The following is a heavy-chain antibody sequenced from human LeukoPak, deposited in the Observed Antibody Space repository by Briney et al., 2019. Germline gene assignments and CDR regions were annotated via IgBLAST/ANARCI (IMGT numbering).Heavy chain of an antibody. D-gene: IGHD6-19*01. CDR1: GFTFSSYW. J-gene: IGHJ5*02. Sequence: GGSLRLSCAASGFTFSSYWMHWVSHAPGKGLVWVSRINSDGSSTNYADSVKGRFIISRDNAKNTLYLQMNSLRAEDTAVYYCARESSSDWYLDSWGQGTLVTVSS. CDR2: INSDGSST. V-gene: IGHV3-74*01. CDR3: ARESSSDWYLDS.